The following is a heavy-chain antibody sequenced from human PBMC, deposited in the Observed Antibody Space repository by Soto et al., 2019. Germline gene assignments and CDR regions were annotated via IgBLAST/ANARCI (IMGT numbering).Heavy chain of an antibody. Sequence: GSVKVSCKASGYTFPSYDINWVRQATGQGLEWMGWMNPNSGNTGYAQKFQGRVTMTRNTSISTAYMELSSLRSEDTAVYYCARTLLVPAAMYWFDPWGQGTLVTVSS. J-gene: IGHJ5*02. V-gene: IGHV1-8*01. CDR1: GYTFPSYD. D-gene: IGHD2-2*01. CDR3: ARTLLVPAAMYWFDP. CDR2: MNPNSGNT.